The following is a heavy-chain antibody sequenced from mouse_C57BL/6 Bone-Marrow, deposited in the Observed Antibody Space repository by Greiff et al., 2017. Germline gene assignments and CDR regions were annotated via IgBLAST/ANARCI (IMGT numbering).Heavy chain of an antibody. D-gene: IGHD2-4*01. J-gene: IGHJ3*01. V-gene: IGHV5-17*01. CDR3: ARRDYNDGGAWFAY. Sequence: EVQGVASGGGFVKPGGSLKLSCAASGFTFRDYGMHWVRQAPEKELEWVAYFSCCSSSLYYAVKVKGRFTITRDNAKNTLFLQMTSLTSEDTAMYYCARRDYNDGGAWFAYWGQGTLVTVSA. CDR2: FSCCSSSL. CDR1: GFTFRDYG.